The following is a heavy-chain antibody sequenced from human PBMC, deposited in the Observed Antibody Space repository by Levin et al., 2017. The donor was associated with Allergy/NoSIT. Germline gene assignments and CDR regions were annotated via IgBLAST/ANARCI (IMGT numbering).Heavy chain of an antibody. V-gene: IGHV3-23*01. CDR3: AKVPLGSGDGAFDI. D-gene: IGHD2-21*02. CDR1: GFTFSSYA. J-gene: IGHJ3*02. Sequence: SGESLKISCAASGFTFSSYAMSWVRQAPGKGLEWVSAISGSGGSTYYADSVKGRFTISRDNSKNTLYLQMNSLRAEDTAVYYCAKVPLGSGDGAFDIWGQGTMVTVSS. CDR2: ISGSGGST.